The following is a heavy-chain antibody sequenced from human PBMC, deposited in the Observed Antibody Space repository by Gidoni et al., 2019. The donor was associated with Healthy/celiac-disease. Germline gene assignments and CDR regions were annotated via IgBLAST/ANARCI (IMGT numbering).Heavy chain of an antibody. D-gene: IGHD4-17*01. Sequence: EAQLLESGGCLVQPGWSLRLSCAAPGFTSTRYAMISVRQAPGKGLGWVTAISGSGGSTYYADSVKGRFTISRDNSKNTLYLQMSSLRAEDTGVYYCAKDCYGGNLIYAVDIWGRGTMVTVSS. CDR1: GFTSTRYA. CDR2: ISGSGGST. J-gene: IGHJ3*02. V-gene: IGHV3-23*01. CDR3: AKDCYGGNLIYAVDI.